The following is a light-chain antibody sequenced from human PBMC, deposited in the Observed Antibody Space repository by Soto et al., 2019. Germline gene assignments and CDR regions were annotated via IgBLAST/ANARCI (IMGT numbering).Light chain of an antibody. CDR3: QSYDSSLSVVV. CDR1: SSNIGAGYD. J-gene: IGLJ2*01. Sequence: HSVLTQPPSVSGAPGQRVTISCTGSSSNIGAGYDVHWYQQLPGTAPKLLIYGNSNRPSGVPDRFSGSKSGTSASLAITGLQAEDEADYYCQSYDSSLSVVVFGGGTKVTVL. CDR2: GNS. V-gene: IGLV1-40*01.